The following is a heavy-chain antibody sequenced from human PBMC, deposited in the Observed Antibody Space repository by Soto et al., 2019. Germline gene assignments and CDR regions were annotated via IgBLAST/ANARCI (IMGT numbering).Heavy chain of an antibody. CDR2: ISYDGSNK. V-gene: IGHV3-30*18. D-gene: IGHD2-2*01. CDR1: GFTFSSYG. J-gene: IGHJ6*03. CDR3: AKTVVPAAMDYYYYMDV. Sequence: QVQLVESGGGVVQPGRSLRLSCAASGFTFSSYGMHWVRQAPGQGLEWVAVISYDGSNKYYADSVKGRFTISSDNSKNTLYLQMNSLRAEDTAVYYCAKTVVPAAMDYYYYMDVWGKGTTVTVSS.